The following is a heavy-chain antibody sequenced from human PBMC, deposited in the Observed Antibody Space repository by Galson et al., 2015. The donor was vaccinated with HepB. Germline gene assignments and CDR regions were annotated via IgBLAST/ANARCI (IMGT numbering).Heavy chain of an antibody. D-gene: IGHD5-18*01. CDR1: GYNFATNW. V-gene: IGHV5-51*03. Sequence: QSGAEVKKPGQSLKISCKGSGYNFATNWIGWVRQVPGKGPEWMGVIYPGDSDTIYSPSFEGQVTISVDKSINTAYVPWDSLKASDSAIYYCARRKYSYGSNQYYGMDAWGQGTTVTVSA. J-gene: IGHJ6*01. CDR2: IYPGDSDT. CDR3: ARRKYSYGSNQYYGMDA.